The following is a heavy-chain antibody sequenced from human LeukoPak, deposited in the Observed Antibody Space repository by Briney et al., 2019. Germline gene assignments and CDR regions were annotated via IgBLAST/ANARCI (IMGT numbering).Heavy chain of an antibody. CDR2: IKQDGSAK. Sequence: PGGSLRLSCAASGFTFSSYWMNWVRQAPGKGLEWVANIKQDGSAKNYVDSVKGRFTISRDNAKNSLYLAMNNVRAEDTAVYYCAGGEGYIVTNWGRGTLVTVSS. D-gene: IGHD5-18*01. CDR3: AGGEGYIVTN. CDR1: GFTFSSYW. J-gene: IGHJ4*02. V-gene: IGHV3-7*04.